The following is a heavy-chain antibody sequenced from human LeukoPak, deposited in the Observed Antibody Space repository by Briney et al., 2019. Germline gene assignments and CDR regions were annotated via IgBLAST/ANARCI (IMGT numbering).Heavy chain of an antibody. CDR1: GFTFSTYN. V-gene: IGHV3-21*06. D-gene: IGHD1-26*01. CDR3: ARDPYSGNYGNYYYYYMDV. Sequence: GGSLRLSCAAPGFTFSTYNMNWVRHAPGKGLEWISSITNIYYADSVKGRFTISRDNAKNSLYLQMSSLSPDDTAVYFCARDPYSGNYGNYYYYYMDVWGKGTTVTISS. J-gene: IGHJ6*03. CDR2: ITNI.